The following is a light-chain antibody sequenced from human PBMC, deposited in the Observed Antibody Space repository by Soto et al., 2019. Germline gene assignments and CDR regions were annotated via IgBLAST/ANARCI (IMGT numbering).Light chain of an antibody. J-gene: IGKJ1*01. V-gene: IGKV1-5*01. CDR1: QSVSDS. CDR2: DVS. Sequence: DIQMTQSPSTLSAPVGVTVTITCRASQSVSDSLAWYQVKPGEAPKLLIFDVSNLETGVPSRFSGSGSGTEFSLTTRRPQNDDFATSYCQHYDYSRTFGQGTKVDIK. CDR3: QHYDYSRT.